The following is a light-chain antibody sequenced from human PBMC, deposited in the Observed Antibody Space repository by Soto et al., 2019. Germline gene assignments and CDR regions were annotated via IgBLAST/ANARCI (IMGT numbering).Light chain of an antibody. J-gene: IGLJ1*01. CDR2: DVS. V-gene: IGLV2-14*02. Sequence: QSALTQPASVSGSPGQSITISCTGTSSDVGSYNLVSWYQQHPGKAPKLIIYDVSSRPSGVSNRSSGSKSGNTASLTISALQAEYEADYYCSSHTSSSTPYVFGTGTKLTVL. CDR1: SSDVGSYNL. CDR3: SSHTSSSTPYV.